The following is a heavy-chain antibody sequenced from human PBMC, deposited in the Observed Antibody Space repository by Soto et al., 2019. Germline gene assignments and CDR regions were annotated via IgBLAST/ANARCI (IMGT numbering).Heavy chain of an antibody. CDR1: GYTFSTYG. Sequence: QIQLVQSGPDVKKPGASVKVSCKASGYTFSTYGLSWVRQAPGQGLEWMGWISGYNGRTNYAQKFRGIVTLTTDTAASTAYMELSRLRNDDTAMYYCARDNRKELWVEGLNAMDVWGQGTTVTGS. J-gene: IGHJ6*02. CDR2: ISGYNGRT. V-gene: IGHV1-18*01. CDR3: ARDNRKELWVEGLNAMDV. D-gene: IGHD3-10*01.